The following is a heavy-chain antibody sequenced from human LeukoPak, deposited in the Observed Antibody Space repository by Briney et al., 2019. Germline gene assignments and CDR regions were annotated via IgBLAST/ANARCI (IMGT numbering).Heavy chain of an antibody. V-gene: IGHV5-51*01. J-gene: IGHJ4*02. CDR3: ARHDSSNWYQYYFDY. Sequence: GESLKISCKGSGYSFTNYWIGWVRQMPGRGLEWMGIIYPGDSDTRHSPYFQGQVTISADKSISTAYLQWSSLKDSDTAMYHCARHDSSNWYQYYFDYWGQGTLVTVSS. D-gene: IGHD6-13*01. CDR1: GYSFTNYW. CDR2: IYPGDSDT.